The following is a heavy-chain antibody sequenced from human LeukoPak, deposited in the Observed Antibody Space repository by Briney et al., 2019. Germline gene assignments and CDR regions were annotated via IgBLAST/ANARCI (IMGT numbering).Heavy chain of an antibody. V-gene: IGHV3-48*01. D-gene: IGHD6-13*01. CDR1: GFAFSTYS. CDR3: ARVAPGHDVGRGYFDY. Sequence: PGRSLRLSCAASGFAFSTYSMNWVRQAPGKGLEWLSYITSTSYAIYYGDSVKGRFTISRDNAKNSLYLQMNSLRAEDTAVYYCARVAPGHDVGRGYFDYWGQGTLVTVSS. J-gene: IGHJ4*02. CDR2: ITSTSYAI.